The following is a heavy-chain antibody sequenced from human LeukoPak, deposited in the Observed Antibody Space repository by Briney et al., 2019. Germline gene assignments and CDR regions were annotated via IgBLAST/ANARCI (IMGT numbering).Heavy chain of an antibody. Sequence: GGSLRLSCAASGFTVSPYYMSWVRQAPGKGLEWVSLIYSGGDTFYTDSVKGRFTISRGNSKNTLDLQMNSLRAEDTAVYYCARGLLGSGSTFDYWGQGTLVTISS. CDR3: ARGLLGSGSTFDY. CDR2: IYSGGDT. J-gene: IGHJ4*02. CDR1: GFTVSPYY. V-gene: IGHV3-66*01. D-gene: IGHD3-10*01.